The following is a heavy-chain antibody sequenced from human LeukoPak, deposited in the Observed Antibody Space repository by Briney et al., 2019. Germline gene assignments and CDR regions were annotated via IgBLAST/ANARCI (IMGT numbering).Heavy chain of an antibody. CDR1: GFTFSNYA. CDR3: ARAYGMDV. V-gene: IGHV3-23*01. J-gene: IGHJ6*02. CDR2: IGVNT. Sequence: TGGSLRLSCAASGFTFSNYAMSWVRQAPGKGLEWVSAIGVNTYYTDSVKGRFTISRDNAKNTLYLQMNSLRAEDTAVYYCARAYGMDVWGQGTTVTVSS.